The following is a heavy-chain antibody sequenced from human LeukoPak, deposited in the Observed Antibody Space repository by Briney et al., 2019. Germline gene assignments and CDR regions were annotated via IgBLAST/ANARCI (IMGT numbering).Heavy chain of an antibody. CDR1: GGSFSGCY. V-gene: IGHV4-34*01. J-gene: IGHJ5*02. CDR3: ARPYQLLFGNWFDP. CDR2: INHSGST. Sequence: SETLSLTCDVYGGSFSGCYWSWICQPPGKGLEWVGEINHSGSTNYNPSLKSRVTILVDTSKNYFFLNLNSVTAADTAVYYCARPYQLLFGNWFDPWGQGTLVTVSS. D-gene: IGHD2-2*01.